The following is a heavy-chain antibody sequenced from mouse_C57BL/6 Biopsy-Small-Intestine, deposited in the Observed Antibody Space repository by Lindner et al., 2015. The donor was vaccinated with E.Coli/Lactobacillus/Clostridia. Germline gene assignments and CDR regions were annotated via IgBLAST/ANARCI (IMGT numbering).Heavy chain of an antibody. D-gene: IGHD2-1*01. CDR3: ARTYGNYLAWFAY. CDR2: ILPGSGST. V-gene: IGHV1-9*01. J-gene: IGHJ3*01. Sequence: LQESGASVKLSCKATGYTFTGYWIERVKQRPGHGLEWIGEILPGSGSTNYNEKFEGKATFTADTSSNTAYMQLSSLTTEDSAIYYCARTYGNYLAWFAYWGQGTLVTVSA. CDR1: GYTFTGYW.